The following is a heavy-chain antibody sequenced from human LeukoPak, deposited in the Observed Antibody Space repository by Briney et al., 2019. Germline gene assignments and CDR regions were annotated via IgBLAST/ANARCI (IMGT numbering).Heavy chain of an antibody. J-gene: IGHJ4*02. D-gene: IGHD6-19*01. V-gene: IGHV4-59*01. CDR2: ISYSGST. CDR3: ARGYSSGFLDY. CDR1: GASISPDY. Sequence: SETLSLTCTVSGASISPDYWSWIRQPPGKGLEWIGYISYSGSTNYNPSLKSRVTISVDTSKNQFSLKLSSVTAADTAVYYCARGYSSGFLDYWSPGTLVTVSS.